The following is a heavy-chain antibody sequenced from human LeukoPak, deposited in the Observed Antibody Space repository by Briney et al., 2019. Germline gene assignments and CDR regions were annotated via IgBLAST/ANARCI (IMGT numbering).Heavy chain of an antibody. CDR3: ARDPIQHGLDYYGMDV. CDR1: GGSFSSGSYY. J-gene: IGHJ6*02. Sequence: SETLSLTCAAYGGSFSSGSYYWSWIRQPPGKGLEWIGYIYYSGSTNYNPSLRSRVTISVDTSKNQFSLKLSSVTAADTAVYYCARDPIQHGLDYYGMDVWGQGTTVTVSS. V-gene: IGHV4-61*01. D-gene: IGHD2-21*01. CDR2: IYYSGST.